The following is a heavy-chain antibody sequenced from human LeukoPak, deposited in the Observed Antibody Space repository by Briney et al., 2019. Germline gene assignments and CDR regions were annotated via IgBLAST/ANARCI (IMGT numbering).Heavy chain of an antibody. Sequence: ASVKVSCKASGYTFTGYYMHWVRQAPGQGLEWMGWINPNSGGTNYAQKFQGRVTMTRDTSISTAYMELSRLRSDDTAVYYCARADYDILTGYYNVGAFDIWGQGTMVTVSS. D-gene: IGHD3-9*01. V-gene: IGHV1-2*02. CDR1: GYTFTGYY. J-gene: IGHJ3*02. CDR3: ARADYDILTGYYNVGAFDI. CDR2: INPNSGGT.